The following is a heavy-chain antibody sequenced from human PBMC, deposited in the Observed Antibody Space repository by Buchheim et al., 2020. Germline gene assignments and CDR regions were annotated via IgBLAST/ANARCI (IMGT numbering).Heavy chain of an antibody. J-gene: IGHJ4*02. D-gene: IGHD3-22*01. V-gene: IGHV3-30-3*01. Sequence: QVQLVESGGGVVQPGRSLRLSCAASGFTFSSYAMHWVRQAPGKGLEWVAVISYDGSNKYYADSVKGRFTISRDNSKNTLYLQMNSLRAEDTAVYYCASGYYYDSSGFFDYWGQGTL. CDR1: GFTFSSYA. CDR3: ASGYYYDSSGFFDY. CDR2: ISYDGSNK.